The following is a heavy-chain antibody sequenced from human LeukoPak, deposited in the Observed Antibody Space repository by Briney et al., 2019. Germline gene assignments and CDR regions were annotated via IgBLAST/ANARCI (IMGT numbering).Heavy chain of an antibody. CDR1: GGSISSYY. D-gene: IGHD5-18*01. J-gene: IGHJ4*02. CDR2: IYYSGST. Sequence: SETLSLTCTVSGGSISSYYWSWIRQPPGKGLEWIGYIYYSGSTNYNPSLKSRVTISVDTSKNQFSLKLSSVTAADTAVYYCAGRSLVDTAMVDYWGQGTLVTVSS. CDR3: AGRSLVDTAMVDY. V-gene: IGHV4-59*01.